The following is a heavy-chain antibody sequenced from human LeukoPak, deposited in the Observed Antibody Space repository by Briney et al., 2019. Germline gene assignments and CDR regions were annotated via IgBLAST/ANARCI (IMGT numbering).Heavy chain of an antibody. CDR2: IYHSGST. D-gene: IGHD6-13*01. V-gene: IGHV4-30-2*01. Sequence: NASETLSLTCAVSGGSISSGHYSWSWIRQPPGKGLEWIGYIYHSGSTYYNPSLKSRVTISVDRSKNQFSLNLNSVTAADTAVYYCARGVPSSNWVTYWYFDLWGRGTLVTVSS. CDR3: ARGVPSSNWVTYWYFDL. CDR1: GGSISSGHYS. J-gene: IGHJ2*01.